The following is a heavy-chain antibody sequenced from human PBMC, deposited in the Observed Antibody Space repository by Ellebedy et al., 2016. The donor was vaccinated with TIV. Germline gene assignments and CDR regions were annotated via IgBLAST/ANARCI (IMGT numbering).Heavy chain of an antibody. CDR1: GYTFTNFG. D-gene: IGHD2-2*01. J-gene: IGHJ5*02. Sequence: ASVKVSXXASGYTFTNFGITWVRQAPGQGLEWMGWISTSNGDTKYAPSLQDRVTMTTDTSTRTAYMELRSLTSDDTALYYCAREGSAAHLGHWGQGALVTVSS. CDR2: ISTSNGDT. V-gene: IGHV1-18*01. CDR3: AREGSAAHLGH.